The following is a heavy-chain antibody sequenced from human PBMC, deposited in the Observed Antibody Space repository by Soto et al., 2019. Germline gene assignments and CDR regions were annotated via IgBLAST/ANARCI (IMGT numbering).Heavy chain of an antibody. D-gene: IGHD6-19*01. J-gene: IGHJ4*02. CDR3: ARFAGQWLFSGFDS. CDR2: INWNGEST. CDR1: GFTFDKYG. Sequence: GGSLRLSCAASGFTFDKYGMSWVRQAPGKGLEWVSAINWNGESTGYADSVKGRFTISRDNAKNSLYLQLKSLRGEDTALYYCARFAGQWLFSGFDSWGQGALVTVS. V-gene: IGHV3-20*04.